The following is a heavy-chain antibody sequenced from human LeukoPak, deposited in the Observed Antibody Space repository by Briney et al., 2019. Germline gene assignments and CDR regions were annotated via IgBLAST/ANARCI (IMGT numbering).Heavy chain of an antibody. CDR3: ARDGDRNYGMDV. J-gene: IGHJ6*02. Sequence: GGSLRLSSAASGFTFSSYSMNWVRQAPGKGLEWVSSISSSSSYIYYADSVKGRFTISRDNAKNSLYLQMNSLRAEDTAVYYCARDGDRNYGMDVWGQGTTVTVSS. CDR1: GFTFSSYS. CDR2: ISSSSSYI. D-gene: IGHD3-3*01. V-gene: IGHV3-21*01.